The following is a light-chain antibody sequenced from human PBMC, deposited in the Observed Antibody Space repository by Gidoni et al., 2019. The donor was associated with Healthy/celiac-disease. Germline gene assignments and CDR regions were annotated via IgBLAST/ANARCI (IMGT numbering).Light chain of an antibody. CDR3: QQYNSYPYT. V-gene: IGKV1-5*03. J-gene: IGKJ2*01. Sequence: DIQMTQSPSTRTASVGDRVTITCRASQSISSWLAWYQQKPGKAPKLLIYKASSLESGVPSRFSGSGSGTEFTRTISSLQPDDFATYYCQQYNSYPYTCGQXTKLEIK. CDR2: KAS. CDR1: QSISSW.